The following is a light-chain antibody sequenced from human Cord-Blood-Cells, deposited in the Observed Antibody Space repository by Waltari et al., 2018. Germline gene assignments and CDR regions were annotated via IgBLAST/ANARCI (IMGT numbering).Light chain of an antibody. J-gene: IGKJ5*01. Sequence: DIQMTQSPSSLSASVGDRVTLTCRESQSISSYLNWYQQKPGKAPKLLIYAASSLQSGVPSRFSGSGSGTDFTLTISSLQPEDFATYDCQQSYSTPTITFGQGTRLEIK. CDR1: QSISSY. CDR2: AAS. V-gene: IGKV1-39*01. CDR3: QQSYSTPTIT.